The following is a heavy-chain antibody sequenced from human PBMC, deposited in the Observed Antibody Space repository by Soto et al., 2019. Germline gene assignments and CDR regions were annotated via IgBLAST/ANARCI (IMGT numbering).Heavy chain of an antibody. D-gene: IGHD6-19*01. Sequence: QVQLLQSGTEVKKPGSSVRVSCEASGSSFRTYAISWVRQAPGQGLEWMGEIIPIFGSVNYAQKFQDRVTISAVESTTTVYMHLKSLRSNDTGVYYCAKGAVAGTPTSYYYYGMDVWGQGTTVTVSS. J-gene: IGHJ6*02. CDR2: IIPIFGSV. CDR3: AKGAVAGTPTSYYYYGMDV. V-gene: IGHV1-69*12. CDR1: GSSFRTYA.